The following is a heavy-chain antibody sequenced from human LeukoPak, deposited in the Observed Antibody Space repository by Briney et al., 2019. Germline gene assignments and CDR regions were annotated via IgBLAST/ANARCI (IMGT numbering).Heavy chain of an antibody. CDR3: ARALYYYDSSGRGITPFDY. D-gene: IGHD3-22*01. V-gene: IGHV1-18*04. J-gene: IGHJ4*02. CDR2: ISAYNGNT. CDR1: GYTFTGYY. Sequence: ASVKVSCKASGYTFTGYYMHWVRQAPGQGLEWMGWISAYNGNTNYAQKLQGRVTMTTDTSTSTAYMELRSLRSDDTAVYYCARALYYYDSSGRGITPFDYWRQGTLVTVSS.